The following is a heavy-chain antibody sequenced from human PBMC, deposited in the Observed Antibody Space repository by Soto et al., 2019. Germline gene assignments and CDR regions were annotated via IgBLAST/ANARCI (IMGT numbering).Heavy chain of an antibody. CDR3: ARAFGSTDY. J-gene: IGHJ4*02. Sequence: QVQLVQSGAEVKKPGASVKVSCEASGYTFSSYGISWVRQAPGQGFEWMGWISGYNSITRYAQKFQGRVTMTTDTSTSTVYMELRSLRSDDTAVYYCARAFGSTDYWGQGTLVTVSS. D-gene: IGHD6-13*01. CDR2: ISGYNSIT. V-gene: IGHV1-18*01. CDR1: GYTFSSYG.